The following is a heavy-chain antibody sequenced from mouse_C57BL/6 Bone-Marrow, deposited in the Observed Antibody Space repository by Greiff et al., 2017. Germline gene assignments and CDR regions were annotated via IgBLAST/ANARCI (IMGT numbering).Heavy chain of an antibody. CDR2: IRSKSNNYAT. J-gene: IGHJ1*03. CDR1: GFSFNTYA. Sequence: EVKLVESGGGLVQPKGSLKLSCAASGFSFNTYAMNWVRQAPGKGLEWVARIRSKSNNYATYYADSVKDSFTISRDDAESMLYLQMNNLKTEDTAMYDCVRHHEGYFDVWGTGTTVTVSS. CDR3: VRHHEGYFDV. V-gene: IGHV10-1*01.